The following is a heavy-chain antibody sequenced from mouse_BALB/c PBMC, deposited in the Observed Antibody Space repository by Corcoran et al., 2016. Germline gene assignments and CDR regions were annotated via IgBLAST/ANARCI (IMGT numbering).Heavy chain of an antibody. V-gene: IGHV1S136*01. CDR2: INPYNDGT. CDR3: ARGHYDYGRDDY. D-gene: IGHD2-4*01. J-gene: IGHJ2*01. CDR1: GYTFTSYV. Sequence: EGKLQQSGPELVKPGASVKMSCKASGYTFTSYVLHWVKQKPGQGLDWIGYINPYNDGTKYNEKFKVKATLTSDKSSSTAYMELSSLTSEDSAVYYCARGHYDYGRDDYWGQGTTLTVSS.